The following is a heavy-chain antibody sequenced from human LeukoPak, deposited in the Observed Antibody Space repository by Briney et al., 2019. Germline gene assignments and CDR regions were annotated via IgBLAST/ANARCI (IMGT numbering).Heavy chain of an antibody. CDR1: GGSISSGDYY. CDR2: MYYSGST. D-gene: IGHD3-22*01. CDR3: ARPYYYDSRIDP. Sequence: PSQTLSLTCTVSGGSISSGDYYWSWIRQPPGKGLEWIAYMYYSGSTYYNPSLRSRVTMSADTSKNQLSLKLSSVTAADTAVYYCARPYYYDSRIDPWGQGILVTVSS. J-gene: IGHJ5*02. V-gene: IGHV4-30-4*01.